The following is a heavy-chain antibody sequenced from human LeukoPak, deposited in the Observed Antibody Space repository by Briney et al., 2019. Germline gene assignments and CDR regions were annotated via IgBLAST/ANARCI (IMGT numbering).Heavy chain of an antibody. Sequence: GGSLRLSCAATGLTFSSYAMSLVRQAPGKGLEWVSAISGSGGSTYYADSVKGRFTISRDNSKNTLYLQMNSLRAEDTAVYYCAKASMIVVVRDAFDIWGQGTMVTVSS. CDR2: ISGSGGST. CDR3: AKASMIVVVRDAFDI. D-gene: IGHD3-22*01. V-gene: IGHV3-23*01. CDR1: GLTFSSYA. J-gene: IGHJ3*02.